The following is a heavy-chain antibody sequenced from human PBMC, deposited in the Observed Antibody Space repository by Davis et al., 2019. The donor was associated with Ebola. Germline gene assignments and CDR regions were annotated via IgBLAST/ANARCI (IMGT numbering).Heavy chain of an antibody. V-gene: IGHV1-69*13. Sequence: SVKVSCKASGGTFSSYAISWVRQAPGQGLEWMGGIIPIFGTANYAQKFQGRVTITADESTSTAYMELSSLRSEDTAVYYCARENSGSYSEDAFDIWGQGTMVTVSS. CDR1: GGTFSSYA. J-gene: IGHJ3*02. CDR2: IIPIFGTA. CDR3: ARENSGSYSEDAFDI. D-gene: IGHD1-26*01.